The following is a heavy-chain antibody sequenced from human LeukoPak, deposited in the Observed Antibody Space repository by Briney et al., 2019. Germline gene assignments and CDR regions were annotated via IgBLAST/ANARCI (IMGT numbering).Heavy chain of an antibody. CDR1: GFTFSSYS. CDR3: ARGNWNYGPYYFDY. J-gene: IGHJ4*02. Sequence: GGSLRLSCAASGFTFSSYSMNWVRQAPGKGLEWVSSISNSSSYIYYADSVKGRFTISRDNAKNSLYLQMNSLRAEDTAVYYCARGNWNYGPYYFDYWGQGTLVTVSS. D-gene: IGHD1-7*01. V-gene: IGHV3-21*01. CDR2: ISNSSSYI.